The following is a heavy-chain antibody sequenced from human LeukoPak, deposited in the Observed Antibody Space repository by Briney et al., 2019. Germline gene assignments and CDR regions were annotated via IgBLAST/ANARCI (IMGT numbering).Heavy chain of an antibody. CDR3: ARDIPYSSGFGYYYGMDV. CDR2: IIPIFGTA. CDR1: GGTFSSYA. J-gene: IGHJ6*02. Sequence: SVKVSCKASGGTFSSYAISWVRQAPGQGLEWMGGIIPIFGTANYAQKFQGRVTITADESTSTAYMELSSLRSEDTAVYYCARDIPYSSGFGYYYGMDVWGQGTTVTVSS. V-gene: IGHV1-69*13. D-gene: IGHD6-19*01.